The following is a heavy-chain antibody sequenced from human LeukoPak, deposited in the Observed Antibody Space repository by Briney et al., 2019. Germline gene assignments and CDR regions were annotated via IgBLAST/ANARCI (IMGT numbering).Heavy chain of an antibody. D-gene: IGHD5-18*01. V-gene: IGHV4-30-2*01. CDR1: GGSISSGGYS. J-gene: IGHJ4*02. Sequence: KPSETLSLTCAVSGGSISSGGYSWSWIRQPPGKGLEWIGYIYHSGSSYYNPFLKSRVTISVDRAKNQFSLKLSSVTAADTAVYYCARGSRIQLWGFDYWGQGTLVTVSS. CDR2: IYHSGSS. CDR3: ARGSRIQLWGFDY.